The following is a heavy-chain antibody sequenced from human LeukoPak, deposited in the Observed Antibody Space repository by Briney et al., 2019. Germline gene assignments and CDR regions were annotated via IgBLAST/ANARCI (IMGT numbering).Heavy chain of an antibody. Sequence: SETLFLTCTVSGGSISSYYWSWIRQPPGKGLEWIGYIYTSGSTNYNPSLKSRVTISVDTSKNQFSLKLSSVTAADTAVYYCARLATMIVDAFDIWGQGTMVTVSS. CDR3: ARLATMIVDAFDI. CDR1: GGSISSYY. D-gene: IGHD3-22*01. CDR2: IYTSGST. V-gene: IGHV4-4*09. J-gene: IGHJ3*02.